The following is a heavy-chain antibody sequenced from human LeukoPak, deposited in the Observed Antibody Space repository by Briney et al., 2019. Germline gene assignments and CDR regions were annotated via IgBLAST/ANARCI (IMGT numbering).Heavy chain of an antibody. CDR2: IYYSGST. J-gene: IGHJ6*02. D-gene: IGHD3-16*01. CDR1: GGSISSYY. Sequence: SETLSLTCTVSGGSISSYYWSWIRQPPGKGLEWIGYIYYSGSTNYNPSLKSRVTISVDTSKNQFSLKLSSVTAADTAVYYCARDSYPRGGPRNYYYGMDVWGQGTTVTVSS. V-gene: IGHV4-59*01. CDR3: ARDSYPRGGPRNYYYGMDV.